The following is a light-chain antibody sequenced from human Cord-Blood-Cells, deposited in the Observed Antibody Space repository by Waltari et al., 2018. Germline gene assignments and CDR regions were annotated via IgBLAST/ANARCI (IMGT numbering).Light chain of an antibody. V-gene: IGKV4-1*01. CDR1: QSVLYSSNNKNY. Sequence: DIVMTQSPDSLAVSLGERATINCKSSQSVLYSSNNKNYLAWYQQKPGQPTKLLIYWASTRESGVPDRFSCSGSGKDFTLTISSLQAEDVAVYYCQQYYSTPYTFGQGTKLEIK. J-gene: IGKJ2*01. CDR3: QQYYSTPYT. CDR2: WAS.